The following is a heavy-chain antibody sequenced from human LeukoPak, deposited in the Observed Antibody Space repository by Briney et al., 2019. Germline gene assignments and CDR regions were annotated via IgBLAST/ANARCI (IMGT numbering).Heavy chain of an antibody. CDR2: INHSGST. CDR3: ARVPGDYYDSSGWAFDI. V-gene: IGHV4-34*01. Sequence: SETLSLTCAVYGGSFSGYYWSWIRQPPGKGLEWIGEINHSGSTNYNPSLKSRVTISVDTSKNQFSLKLSSVTAADTAVYYCARVPGDYYDSSGWAFDIWGQGTMVTVSS. J-gene: IGHJ3*02. CDR1: GGSFSGYY. D-gene: IGHD3-22*01.